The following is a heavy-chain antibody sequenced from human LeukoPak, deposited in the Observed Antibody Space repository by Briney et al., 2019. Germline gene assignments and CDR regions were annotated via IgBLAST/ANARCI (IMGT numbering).Heavy chain of an antibody. CDR2: IKQDGSER. D-gene: IGHD3-3*01. CDR1: RFTFSRYW. Sequence: GGSLRLSCAASRFTFSRYWMSWVRQAPGKGLEWVANIKQDGSERYYVDSVRGRFTISRGNAKNSVYLQMNSLRAEDTAVYYCARDIHRYYGDYWGQGTLVTVSS. J-gene: IGHJ4*02. CDR3: ARDIHRYYGDY. V-gene: IGHV3-7*01.